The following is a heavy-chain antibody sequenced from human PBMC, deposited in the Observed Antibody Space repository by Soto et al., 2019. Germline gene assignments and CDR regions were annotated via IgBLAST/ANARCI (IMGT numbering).Heavy chain of an antibody. J-gene: IGHJ6*02. V-gene: IGHV3-23*01. CDR3: AKGGGSKDYYDTSGYYLYYYYAMDV. Sequence: EVQLLESGGGLVQPGGSLRLSCAASGFTFSSYAMTWVRQAPGKGLEWVSALSGSGVSTYYADSVKGRFTISRDNSKNTLYLQMNSLRAEDTAVYYRAKGGGSKDYYDTSGYYLYYYYAMDVWGQGTTVTVSS. D-gene: IGHD3-22*01. CDR1: GFTFSSYA. CDR2: LSGSGVST.